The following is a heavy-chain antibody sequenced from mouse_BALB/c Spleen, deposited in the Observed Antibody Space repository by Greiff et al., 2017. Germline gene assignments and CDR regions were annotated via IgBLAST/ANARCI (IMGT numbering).Heavy chain of an antibody. D-gene: IGHD3-1*01. Sequence: QVQLKESGAELMKPGASVKISCKATGYTFSSYWIEWVKQRPGHGLEWIGEILPGSGSTNYNEKFKGKAKFTADTSTNTAYMQLSSLTSEDSAVYYCARSGWAYWGQGTLVTVSA. CDR3: ARSGWAY. J-gene: IGHJ3*01. CDR2: ILPGSGST. CDR1: GYTFSSYW. V-gene: IGHV1-9*01.